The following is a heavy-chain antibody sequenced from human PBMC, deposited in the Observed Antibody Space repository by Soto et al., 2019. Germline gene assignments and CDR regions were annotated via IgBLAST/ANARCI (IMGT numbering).Heavy chain of an antibody. Sequence: QLHLVQSGAVVKKPGASVTVSCSASGYPVTAYYMHWVRQAPGRGLEWMGGINPATGAAKYTQTFRGRVTLAKATSTSTAFMELKGLSFEEPAGFYGARGGGVGVAGSAAFDMWGQGTLVTVSS. D-gene: IGHD3-3*01. CDR1: GYPVTAYY. V-gene: IGHV1-2*02. CDR3: ARGGGVGVAGSAAFDM. CDR2: INPATGAA. J-gene: IGHJ3*02.